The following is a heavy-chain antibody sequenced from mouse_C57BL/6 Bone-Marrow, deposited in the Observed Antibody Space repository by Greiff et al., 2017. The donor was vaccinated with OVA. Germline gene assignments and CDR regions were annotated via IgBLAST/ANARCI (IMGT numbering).Heavy chain of an antibody. Sequence: EVKLMESGGGLVKPGGSLKLSCAASGFTFSSYAMSWVRQTPEKRLEWVATISDGGSYTYYPDNVKGRFTISRDNAKNNLYLQMSHLKSEDTAMYYGARWGRTGKRLFDYWGQGTTLTVSS. D-gene: IGHD4-1*01. CDR3: ARWGRTGKRLFDY. CDR1: GFTFSSYA. V-gene: IGHV5-4*03. J-gene: IGHJ2*01. CDR2: ISDGGSYT.